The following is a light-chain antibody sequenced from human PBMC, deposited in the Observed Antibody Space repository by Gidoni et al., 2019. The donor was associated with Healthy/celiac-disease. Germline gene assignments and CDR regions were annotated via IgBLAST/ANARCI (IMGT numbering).Light chain of an antibody. CDR1: QSVSSSY. J-gene: IGKJ3*01. CDR3: QQYGIGAT. Sequence: IVLTQSPGTLSLSPGERATLSCRASQSVSSSYLAWYQQKPGQAPRLLIYGASSRATGIPDRFSGSGSGTDFTLTISRLEPEDFAVYYWQQYGIGATFGPWDQSGYQT. CDR2: GAS. V-gene: IGKV3-20*01.